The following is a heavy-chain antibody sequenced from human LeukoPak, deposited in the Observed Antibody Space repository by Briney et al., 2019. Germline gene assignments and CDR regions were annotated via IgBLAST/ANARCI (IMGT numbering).Heavy chain of an antibody. CDR1: GFTFSSYA. Sequence: PGGSLRLSCAASGFTFSSYAMSWVRQAPGKGLEWVSGMSSSGGSTYYADSVKGRFTISRDNSKNTLYLQVNSLRAEDTAVYYCAKLSSSSSYYYYGMDVWGQGTTVTVSS. D-gene: IGHD6-6*01. CDR3: AKLSSSSSYYYYGMDV. V-gene: IGHV3-23*01. J-gene: IGHJ6*02. CDR2: MSSSGGST.